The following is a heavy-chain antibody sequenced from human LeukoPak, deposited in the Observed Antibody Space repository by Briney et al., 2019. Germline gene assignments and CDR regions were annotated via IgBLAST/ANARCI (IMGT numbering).Heavy chain of an antibody. J-gene: IGHJ3*02. CDR1: GFTFSSYG. CDR2: ISYDGSNK. V-gene: IGHV3-30*18. D-gene: IGHD6-19*01. Sequence: GRSLRLSCAASGFTFSSYGMHWVRQAPGKGLEWVAVISYDGSNKYYADSVKGRFTISRDNSKNTLYLQMNSLRAEDTAVYYCAKDPGEQWLVRAFDIWGQGTMVTVSS. CDR3: AKDPGEQWLVRAFDI.